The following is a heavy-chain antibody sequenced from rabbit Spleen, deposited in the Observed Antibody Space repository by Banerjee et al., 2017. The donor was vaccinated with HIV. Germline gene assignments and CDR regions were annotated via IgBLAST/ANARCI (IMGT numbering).Heavy chain of an antibody. CDR3: ARDTSSSFSSYGLDL. D-gene: IGHD1-1*01. CDR1: GFSLSNYA. V-gene: IGHV1S36*01. CDR2: IYTGGSA. J-gene: IGHJ6*01. Sequence: QEQPVESGGGLVQPGGSLKLTCTVSGFSLSNYAMIWVHQAPGEGLEYVGFIYTGGSADYASWVNGRFTISRTTPTVDLKMTSLTASDTATYFCARDTSSSFSSYGLDLWGQGTLVTVS.